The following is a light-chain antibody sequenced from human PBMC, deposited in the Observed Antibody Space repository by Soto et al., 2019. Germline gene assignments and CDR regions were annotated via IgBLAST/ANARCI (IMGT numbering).Light chain of an antibody. V-gene: IGKV1-27*01. CDR1: QDISNF. Sequence: DFQMTQSPSSLSASVGDRVNITCRASQDISNFLAWYQQKPGEVPKVLIYTASTLTSGVPSRFSGSDSGTDFTLPIMGLHPEDVATYYVQNYNNTPKPFGQGTKWVIK. J-gene: IGKJ1*01. CDR2: TAS. CDR3: QNYNNTPKP.